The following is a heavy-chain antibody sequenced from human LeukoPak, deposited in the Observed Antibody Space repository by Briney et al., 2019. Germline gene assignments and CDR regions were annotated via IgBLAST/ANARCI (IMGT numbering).Heavy chain of an antibody. CDR1: GYTFTSYG. V-gene: IGHV1-18*01. CDR2: ISGYNHKT. J-gene: IGHJ4*02. D-gene: IGHD5-18*01. CDR3: ARGRVVFGDTAMVNYFDY. Sequence: ASVKVSCKASGYTFTSYGISWVRQAPGQGLEWMGWISGYNHKTKYAQKLQGRVTMTTGTSTSTAYMELRSLRSDDTAVYFCARGRVVFGDTAMVNYFDYWDQGTLVTVSS.